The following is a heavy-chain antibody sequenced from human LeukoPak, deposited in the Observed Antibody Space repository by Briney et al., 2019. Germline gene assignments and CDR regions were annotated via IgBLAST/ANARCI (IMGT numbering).Heavy chain of an antibody. CDR2: IYTSGST. CDR1: GGSISSGSYY. J-gene: IGHJ3*02. D-gene: IGHD1-26*01. Sequence: TSQTLSLTCTVSGGSISSGSYYWSWIRQPAGKGLEWIGRIYTSGSTNYNPSLKSRVTISVDTSKNQFSLKLSSVTAADTAVYYCARDVGLRSFDIWGQGTMVTVSS. CDR3: ARDVGLRSFDI. V-gene: IGHV4-61*02.